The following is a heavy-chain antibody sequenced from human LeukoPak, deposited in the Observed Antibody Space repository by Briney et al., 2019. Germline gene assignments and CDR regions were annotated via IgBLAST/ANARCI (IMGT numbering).Heavy chain of an antibody. CDR1: GFTFSSYA. D-gene: IGHD6-13*01. CDR2: ISGSGGST. V-gene: IGHV3-23*01. CDR3: AKSFGPVIAAAGTGAD. J-gene: IGHJ4*02. Sequence: AGGSLRLSCAASGFTFSSYAMSWVRLAPGKGLEWVSAISGSGGSTYYADSVKGRFTISRDNSKNTLYLQMNSLRVEDTAVYYCAKSFGPVIAAAGTGADWGQGTLVTVSS.